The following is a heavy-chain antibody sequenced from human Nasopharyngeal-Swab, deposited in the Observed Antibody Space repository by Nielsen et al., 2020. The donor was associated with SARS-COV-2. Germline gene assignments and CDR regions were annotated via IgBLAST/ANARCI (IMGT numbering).Heavy chain of an antibody. CDR2: ISSSSSYI. CDR3: VGNNWNYGGVGY. J-gene: IGHJ4*02. Sequence: GESLKISCAASGFTFSSYSMNWVRQAPGKGLEWASSISSSSSYIYYADSVKGRFTISRDNAKNSLYLQMNSLRAEDTAVYYCVGNNWNYGGVGYWGQGTLVTVSS. D-gene: IGHD1-7*01. CDR1: GFTFSSYS. V-gene: IGHV3-21*01.